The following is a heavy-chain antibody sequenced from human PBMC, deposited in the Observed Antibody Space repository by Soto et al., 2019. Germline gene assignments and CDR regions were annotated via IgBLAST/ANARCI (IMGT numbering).Heavy chain of an antibody. Sequence: SPTLSLTCAISGDSVSSNSAAWNWIRQSPSRGLEWLGRTYYRSKWYNDYAVSVKSRITINPDTSKNQFSLQLNSVTPEDTAVYFCARATRVETYNWFDPWGQETLVTV. CDR3: ARATRVETYNWFDP. V-gene: IGHV6-1*01. CDR2: TYYRSKWYN. CDR1: GDSVSSNSAA. J-gene: IGHJ5*02. D-gene: IGHD2-15*01.